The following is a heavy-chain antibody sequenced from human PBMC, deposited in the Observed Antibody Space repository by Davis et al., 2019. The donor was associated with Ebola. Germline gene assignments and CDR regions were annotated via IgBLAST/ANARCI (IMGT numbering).Heavy chain of an antibody. V-gene: IGHV4-30-2*01. CDR2: IYHSGST. Sequence: SQTLSLTCGVSGGSISSGGYSWSWIRQPPGKGLEWLGYIYHSGSTHYNPSLKSRVIISADRSKNLLSLKLSSVTAADTAVYYCARATLYGMDVWGQGTTVTVSS. J-gene: IGHJ6*02. CDR3: ARATLYGMDV. CDR1: GGSISSGGYS.